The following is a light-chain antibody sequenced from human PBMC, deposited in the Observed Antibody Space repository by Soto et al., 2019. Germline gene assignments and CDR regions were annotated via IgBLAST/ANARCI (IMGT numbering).Light chain of an antibody. CDR3: QQSYSTPLT. Sequence: DIQMTQSPSSLSASVGDRVTITCRASQCISSYLNWYQQKPGKAPKLLIYAASSLQSGVPSRFSGSGSGTDFTLTISRLQPKDFATYYWQQSYSTPLTFGGGTKVDIK. CDR2: AAS. J-gene: IGKJ4*01. V-gene: IGKV1-39*01. CDR1: QCISSY.